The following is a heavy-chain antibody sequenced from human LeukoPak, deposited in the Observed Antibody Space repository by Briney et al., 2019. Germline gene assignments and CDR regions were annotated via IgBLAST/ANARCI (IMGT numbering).Heavy chain of an antibody. CDR3: ARAGELRDMDV. D-gene: IGHD3-16*01. CDR2: INGIGLTT. CDR1: GFTFDDYY. V-gene: IGHV3-11*04. J-gene: IGHJ6*03. Sequence: GGSLRLSCAASGFTFDDYYMSWIRQAPGKGLEWVSTINGIGLTTYYADSLQGRFTISRDNAKNSLFLQMSSLRADDTAIYYCARAGELRDMDVWGKGTAVTVSS.